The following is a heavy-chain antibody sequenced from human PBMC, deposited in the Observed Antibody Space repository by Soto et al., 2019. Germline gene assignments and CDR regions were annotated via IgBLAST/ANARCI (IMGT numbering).Heavy chain of an antibody. CDR3: ARGRGAAADSFDF. CDR2: ISSSTSHT. V-gene: IGHV3-11*05. D-gene: IGHD6-13*01. CDR1: GFTFSDYY. Sequence: QVQLVESGGGLVKPGGSLRLSCAVSGFTFSDYYMTWIRQAPGKGLEWVSYISSSTSHTNYADSVKGRFTISRDNAKNSLFLQMNRLRAEDTAVYYCARGRGAAADSFDFWGQGTLVTVSS. J-gene: IGHJ4*02.